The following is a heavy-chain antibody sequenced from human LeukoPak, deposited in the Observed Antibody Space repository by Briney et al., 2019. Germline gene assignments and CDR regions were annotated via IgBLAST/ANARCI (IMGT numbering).Heavy chain of an antibody. Sequence: GESLKISCKGSGYSFTSYWIGWVRQAAGEGLEYVSAINSDGDSTYYADSVKGRFTISRDNSKNTLYLQMSSLRPEDSAVYYCVKTPYSSTWYVGDSWGQGTLVTVSS. D-gene: IGHD2/OR15-2a*01. CDR3: VKTPYSSTWYVGDS. J-gene: IGHJ4*02. CDR1: GYSFTSYW. CDR2: INSDGDST. V-gene: IGHV3-64D*06.